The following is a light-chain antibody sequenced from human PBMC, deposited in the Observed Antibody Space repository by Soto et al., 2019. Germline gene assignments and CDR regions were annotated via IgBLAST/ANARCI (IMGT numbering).Light chain of an antibody. CDR1: SGHSSYA. V-gene: IGLV4-69*01. CDR2: LNSDGSH. Sequence: QAVLTQSPSASASLGASVKLTCTLSSGHSSYAIAWHQQQPEKGPRYLMKLNSDGSHSKGDGIPDRFSGSTSGAERYLTISSLQSEDEPDYYCQTWGTGIGVFGGGTQLTVL. CDR3: QTWGTGIGV. J-gene: IGLJ3*02.